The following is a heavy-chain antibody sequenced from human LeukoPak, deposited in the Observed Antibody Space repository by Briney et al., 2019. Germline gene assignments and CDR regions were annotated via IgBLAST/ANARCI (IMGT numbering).Heavy chain of an antibody. J-gene: IGHJ5*02. Sequence: SVKVSCKASGGTFSSYAISWVRQAPGQGLEWMGGVIPIFGTANYAQKFQGRVTITADESASTAYMELSSLRSEDTAVYYCARVITFGGVIVPFDPWGQGTLVTVS. CDR1: GGTFSSYA. CDR2: VIPIFGTA. V-gene: IGHV1-69*13. D-gene: IGHD3-16*02. CDR3: ARVITFGGVIVPFDP.